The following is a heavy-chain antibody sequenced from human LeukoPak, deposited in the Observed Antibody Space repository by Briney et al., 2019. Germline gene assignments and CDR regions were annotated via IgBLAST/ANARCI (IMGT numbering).Heavy chain of an antibody. Sequence: SVKVSCKTSGGTFSSFALTWVRLAPGQGLEWMGRIIPILNIGEYAQRFQGRVTITADTSTSTVYMELSSLRSEDTAIYYCAIRSDGAYCGGDCFYLDYWGQGTLVTVSS. CDR2: IIPILNIG. D-gene: IGHD2-21*02. J-gene: IGHJ4*02. V-gene: IGHV1-69*04. CDR3: AIRSDGAYCGGDCFYLDY. CDR1: GGTFSSFA.